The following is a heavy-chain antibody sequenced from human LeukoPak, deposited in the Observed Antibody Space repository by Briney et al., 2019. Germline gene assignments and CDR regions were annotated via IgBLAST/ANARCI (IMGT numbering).Heavy chain of an antibody. D-gene: IGHD6-13*01. CDR1: GGSISSGGYY. Sequence: SETLSLTCTVSGGSISSGGYYWSWIRQHPGKGLEWIGYIYYSGSTYYNPSLKSRVTISVDTSKNQFPLKLSSVTAADTAVYYCARGWQQLLPDYWGQGTLVTVSS. V-gene: IGHV4-31*03. J-gene: IGHJ4*02. CDR2: IYYSGST. CDR3: ARGWQQLLPDY.